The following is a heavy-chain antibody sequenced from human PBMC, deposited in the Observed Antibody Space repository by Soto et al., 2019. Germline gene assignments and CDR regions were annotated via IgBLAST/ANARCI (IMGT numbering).Heavy chain of an antibody. D-gene: IGHD3-22*01. V-gene: IGHV3-74*01. CDR3: AIRASYYDSSGYFDY. CDR2: INSDGSST. CDR1: GFTFSSYW. Sequence: GGSLRLSCAASGFTFSSYWMHWVRQAPGKGLVWVSRINSDGSSTSYTDSVKGRFTISRDNAKNTLYLQMNSLRAEDTAVYYCAIRASYYDSSGYFDYWGQGTLVTVSS. J-gene: IGHJ4*02.